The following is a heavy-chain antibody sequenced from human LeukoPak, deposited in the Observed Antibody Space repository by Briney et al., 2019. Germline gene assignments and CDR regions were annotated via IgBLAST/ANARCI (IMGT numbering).Heavy chain of an antibody. CDR1: GFTFSSYA. CDR2: ISGSGGST. D-gene: IGHD5-12*01. CDR3: ANEPEPDIVATGRDY. V-gene: IGHV3-23*01. Sequence: GGSLRLSCAASGFTFSSYAMSWVRQAPGKGLEWVSAISGSGGSTYYADSVKGRFTISRDNSKNTLYLQMNSLRAEDAAVYYCANEPEPDIVATGRDYWGQGTLVTVSS. J-gene: IGHJ4*02.